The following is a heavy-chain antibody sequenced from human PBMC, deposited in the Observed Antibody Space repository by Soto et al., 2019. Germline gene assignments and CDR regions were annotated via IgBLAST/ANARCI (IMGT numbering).Heavy chain of an antibody. D-gene: IGHD6-19*01. CDR2: INHTGST. J-gene: IGHJ4*02. V-gene: IGHV4-34*01. Sequence: SETLSLTCAVYGGSFSGYYWSWIRQPPGKGLEYIGEINHTGSTNYNPSLKSRVTISVDTSKNQFSLKLSSVTATDTAVYYCARVDSTGWYFEYWGQGPPVTVSS. CDR1: GGSFSGYY. CDR3: ARVDSTGWYFEY.